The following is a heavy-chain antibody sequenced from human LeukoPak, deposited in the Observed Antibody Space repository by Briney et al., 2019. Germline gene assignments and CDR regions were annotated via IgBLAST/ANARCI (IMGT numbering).Heavy chain of an antibody. D-gene: IGHD3-22*01. Sequence: SETLSLTCTVSGGSISSYYWGWIRQPPGKGLEWIGSIYHSGSTYYNPSLKSRVTISVDTSKNQFSLKLSSVTAADTAVYYCAREPIVVVGLDYWGQGTLVTVSS. CDR1: GGSISSYY. J-gene: IGHJ4*02. CDR2: IYHSGST. CDR3: AREPIVVVGLDY. V-gene: IGHV4-38-2*02.